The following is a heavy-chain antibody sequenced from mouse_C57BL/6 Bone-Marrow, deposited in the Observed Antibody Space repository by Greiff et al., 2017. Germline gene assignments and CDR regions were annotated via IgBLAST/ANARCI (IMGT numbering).Heavy chain of an antibody. CDR3: ARAYGYGDYAMDY. J-gene: IGHJ4*01. CDR2: IWTGGGT. Sequence: VQRVESGPGLVAPSQSLSITCTVSGFSLTSYAISWVRQPPGKGLEWLGVIWTGGGTNYNSALKSRLSISKDNSKSQVFLKMNSLQTDDTARYYCARAYGYGDYAMDYWGQGTSVTVSS. CDR1: GFSLTSYA. D-gene: IGHD2-2*01. V-gene: IGHV2-9-1*01.